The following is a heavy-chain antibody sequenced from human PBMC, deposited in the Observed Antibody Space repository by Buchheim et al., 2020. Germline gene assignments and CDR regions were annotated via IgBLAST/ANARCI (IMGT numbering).Heavy chain of an antibody. CDR3: TKVERKRVNFYSCGMDV. CDR1: GFTFSNYA. Sequence: EVQLLESGGGLVQPGGSLTLSCAVSGFTFSNYAMNWVRQAPGKGLHWVSSISYGGVGTYYADSVKGRFTISRDNSKNTLYLPMNSLRTEDTAIYYCTKVERKRVNFYSCGMDVWGQGTT. J-gene: IGHJ6*02. CDR2: ISYGGVGT. D-gene: IGHD1-1*01. V-gene: IGHV3-23*01.